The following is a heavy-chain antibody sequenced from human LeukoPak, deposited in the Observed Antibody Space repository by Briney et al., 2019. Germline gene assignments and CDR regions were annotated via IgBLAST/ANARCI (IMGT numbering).Heavy chain of an antibody. CDR1: GFTFSSFW. Sequence: GGSLRLSCAASGFTFSSFWMHWVRQTPGKGLVWVSRISSDGSGTTYADSVKGRFTVSRDNAKNTLYLQMNSLRVEDAAVYYCIRGHSSGWYRFDDWGQGTLVTVSS. CDR2: ISSDGSGT. D-gene: IGHD6-19*01. V-gene: IGHV3-74*01. CDR3: IRGHSSGWYRFDD. J-gene: IGHJ4*02.